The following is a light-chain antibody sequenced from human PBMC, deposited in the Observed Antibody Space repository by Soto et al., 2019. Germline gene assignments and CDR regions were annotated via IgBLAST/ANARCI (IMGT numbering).Light chain of an antibody. Sequence: SVLTQPASVSGSPGQSITVSCTGTTSDVGGFDYVSWYQQHPGKAPKLMIFDVSNRPSGVSDRFSGSKSGNTASLTIPGLQAEDEADYYCSSYTTTGTQVFGTGTKVTVL. CDR2: DVS. CDR3: SSYTTTGTQV. CDR1: TSDVGGFDY. J-gene: IGLJ1*01. V-gene: IGLV2-14*03.